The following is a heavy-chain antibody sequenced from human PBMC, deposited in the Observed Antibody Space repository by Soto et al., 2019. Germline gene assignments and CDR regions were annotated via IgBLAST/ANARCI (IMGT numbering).Heavy chain of an antibody. CDR1: GYTFTSYD. CDR3: ARGQTTYCGGDCYSGWFDP. V-gene: IGHV1-8*01. J-gene: IGHJ5*02. CDR2: MNPNSGNT. Sequence: ASVKVSCKASGYTFTSYDINWVRQATGQGXEWMGWMNPNSGNTGYAQKFQGRVTMTRNTSISTAYMELSSLRSEDTAVYYCARGQTTYCGGDCYSGWFDPWGQGTLVTVSS. D-gene: IGHD2-21*02.